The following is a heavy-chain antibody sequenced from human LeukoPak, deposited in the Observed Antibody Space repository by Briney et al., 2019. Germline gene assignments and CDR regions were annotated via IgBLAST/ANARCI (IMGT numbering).Heavy chain of an antibody. CDR2: ISSSGSTI. D-gene: IGHD2-2*01. CDR1: GFTFSDYY. CDR3: ARSIPAGNRR. V-gene: IGHV3-11*01. J-gene: IGHJ4*02. Sequence: GVSLRLSCAASGFTFSDYYMSWIRQAPGKGLEWVSYISSSGSTIDYAGSVKGRFTISRDNAKNSLYLQMNSLRAEDTAVYYCARSIPAGNRRWGQGTLVTVSS.